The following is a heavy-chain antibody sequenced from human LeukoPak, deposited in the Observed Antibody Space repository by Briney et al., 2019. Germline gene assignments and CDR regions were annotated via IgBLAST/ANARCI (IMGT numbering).Heavy chain of an antibody. J-gene: IGHJ3*02. CDR3: ARTSLGNYYDSSGYWQI. D-gene: IGHD3-22*01. V-gene: IGHV1-2*02. CDR2: INPNSGGT. CDR1: GYTFFHYY. Sequence: ASVTVSCEASGYTFFHYYIHWVRQAPGQGPEWMGWINPNSGGTEYAQKFQGRVTMTSDTSISTAYMELSRLTSDDTAVYYCARTSLGNYYDSSGYWQIWGQGTMIIISS.